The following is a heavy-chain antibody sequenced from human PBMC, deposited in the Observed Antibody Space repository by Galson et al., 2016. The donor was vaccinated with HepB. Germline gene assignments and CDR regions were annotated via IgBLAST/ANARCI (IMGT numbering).Heavy chain of an antibody. CDR3: AGSYLGYRFYGMDV. V-gene: IGHV3-21*01. CDR1: GFTFSSYS. D-gene: IGHD3-16*02. J-gene: IGHJ6*02. CDR2: IGSNNRYI. Sequence: SLRLSCAASGFTFSSYSMNWVRQAPGKGLEWVSSIGSNNRYIYYADSVRGRFTISRDNAKRSLYLQMNSLRAEDTAVYYCAGSYLGYRFYGMDVWGQGTTVTVSS.